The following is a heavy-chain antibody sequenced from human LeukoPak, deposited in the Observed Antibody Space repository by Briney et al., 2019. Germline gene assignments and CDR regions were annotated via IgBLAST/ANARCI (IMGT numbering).Heavy chain of an antibody. D-gene: IGHD3-10*01. V-gene: IGHV3-23*01. J-gene: IGHJ4*02. CDR1: GLTFSTYA. Sequence: GGSLRLSCAASGLTFSTYAMSWVRQAPGKGLEWVSAISGSGGSTYYADSVKGRFTISRDNSKNTLYLQMNSLRVEDTAVYYCARLGSGSNYWGQGTLVTVSS. CDR2: ISGSGGST. CDR3: ARLGSGSNY.